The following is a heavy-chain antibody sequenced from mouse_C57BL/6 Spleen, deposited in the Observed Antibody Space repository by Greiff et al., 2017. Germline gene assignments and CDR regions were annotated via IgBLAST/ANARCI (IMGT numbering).Heavy chain of an antibody. D-gene: IGHD2-1*01. Sequence: VQLQQSGPELVKPGASVKISCKASGYAFSSSWMNWVKQRPGKGLEWIGRIYPGDGDTNYNGKFKGKATLTADKSSSTAYMQLSSLTSEDSAVYFCATYGNYVGYAMDYWGQGTSVTVSS. J-gene: IGHJ4*01. CDR3: ATYGNYVGYAMDY. CDR2: IYPGDGDT. V-gene: IGHV1-82*01. CDR1: GYAFSSSW.